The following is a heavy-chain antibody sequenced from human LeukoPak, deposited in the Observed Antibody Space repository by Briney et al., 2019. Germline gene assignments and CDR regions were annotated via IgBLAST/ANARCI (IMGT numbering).Heavy chain of an antibody. CDR1: GFTFDDYA. CDR2: ISWNSGSI. V-gene: IGHV3-9*01. J-gene: IGHJ6*04. CDR3: EKDIAVAGTGGRAV. D-gene: IGHD6-19*01. Sequence: PGRSLRLSCAASGFTFDDYAMHWVRQAPGKGLEWVSGISWNSGSIGYADSVKGRFTISRDNAKNSLYLQMNSLRAEDTALYYCEKDIAVAGTGGRAVWGKGTTVTVSS.